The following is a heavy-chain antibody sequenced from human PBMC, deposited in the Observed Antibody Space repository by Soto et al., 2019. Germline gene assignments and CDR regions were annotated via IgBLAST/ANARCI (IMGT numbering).Heavy chain of an antibody. Sequence: PGGSLRLSCAASGFTFSSYSMNWVRQAPGKGLEWVSYISSSSSYTNYADSVKGRFTISRDNAKNSLYLQMNSLRAEDTAVYYCARDEGIAAAGSDNWFDPWGQGTLVTVSS. D-gene: IGHD6-13*01. J-gene: IGHJ5*02. V-gene: IGHV3-21*05. CDR1: GFTFSSYS. CDR3: ARDEGIAAAGSDNWFDP. CDR2: ISSSSSYT.